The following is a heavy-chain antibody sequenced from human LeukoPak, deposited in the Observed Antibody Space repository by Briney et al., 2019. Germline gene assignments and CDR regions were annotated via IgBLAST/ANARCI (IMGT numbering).Heavy chain of an antibody. J-gene: IGHJ4*02. D-gene: IGHD2-8*01. V-gene: IGHV3-30*04. CDR3: ARDLGPYCTNGVCYGAGY. CDR2: ISYDGSNK. CDR1: GFTFSSYA. Sequence: PGRSLRLSCAASGFTFSSYAMHWVRQAPGKGLEWVAVISYDGSNKYYADSAKGRFTISGDNSKNTLYLQMNSLRAEDTAVYYCARDLGPYCTNGVCYGAGYWGQGTLVTVSS.